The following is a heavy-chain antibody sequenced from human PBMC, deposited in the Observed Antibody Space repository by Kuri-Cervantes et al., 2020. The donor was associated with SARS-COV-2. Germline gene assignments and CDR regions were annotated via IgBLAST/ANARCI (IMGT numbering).Heavy chain of an antibody. Sequence: ASVKVSCKASGYTFTGYYMHWVRQAPGQGLEWMGWINPNSGGTNYAQKVQGRVTMTRDTSISTAYMELSRLRSDDTAVYYCATPRYCSGGSCYGLFDYWGQGTLVTVSS. CDR2: INPNSGGT. CDR1: GYTFTGYY. V-gene: IGHV1-2*02. CDR3: ATPRYCSGGSCYGLFDY. J-gene: IGHJ4*02. D-gene: IGHD2-15*01.